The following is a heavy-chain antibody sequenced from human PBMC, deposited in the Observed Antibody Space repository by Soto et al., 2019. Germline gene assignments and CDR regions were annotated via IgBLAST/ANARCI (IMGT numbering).Heavy chain of an antibody. CDR1: GYSFTSYW. CDR3: ARQVLDPPYYYYGMDV. D-gene: IGHD3-3*01. Sequence: GESLKISCKGSGYSFTSYWISWVRQMPGKGLEWMGRIDPSDSYTNYSPSFQGHVTISADKSISTAYLQWSSLKASDTAMYYCARQVLDPPYYYYGMDVWGQGTTVTVSS. CDR2: IDPSDSYT. V-gene: IGHV5-10-1*01. J-gene: IGHJ6*02.